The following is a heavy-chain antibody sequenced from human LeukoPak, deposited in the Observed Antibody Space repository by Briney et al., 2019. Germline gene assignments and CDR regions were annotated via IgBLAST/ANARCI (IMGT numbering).Heavy chain of an antibody. J-gene: IGHJ3*02. CDR3: ARRTTTWAFDI. V-gene: IGHV5-51*01. CDR1: GYSFSNYW. Sequence: GESLKISCKGSGYSFSNYWIGWVRQMPGKGLEWMGIIYPVDSDTRYSPSFQGQVTISADKSISTAYLQWSSLKASGTAMYYCARRTTTWAFDIWGQGTMVTVSS. CDR2: IYPVDSDT. D-gene: IGHD2/OR15-2a*01.